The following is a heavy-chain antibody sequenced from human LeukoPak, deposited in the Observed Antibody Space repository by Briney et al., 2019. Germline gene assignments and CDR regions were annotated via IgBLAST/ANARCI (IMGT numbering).Heavy chain of an antibody. CDR2: IYYSGST. CDR3: ARDVSYGSGSLDY. V-gene: IGHV4-59*01. CDR1: GGSISSYY. J-gene: IGHJ4*01. Sequence: NPSETLSLTCTVSGGSISSYYWSWIRQPPGKGLEWIGYIYYSGSTNYNPSLKSRVTISVDTSKNQFSLRLSSVTAADTAVYYCARDVSYGSGSLDYWGQGTLVTVSS. D-gene: IGHD3-10*01.